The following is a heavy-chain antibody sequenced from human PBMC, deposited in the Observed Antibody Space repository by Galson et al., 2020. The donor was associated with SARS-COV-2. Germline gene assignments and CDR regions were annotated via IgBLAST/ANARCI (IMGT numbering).Heavy chain of an antibody. CDR1: GFTFTTYA. CDR3: AKYSPVTAGFYFDY. V-gene: IGHV3-23*01. D-gene: IGHD4-17*01. Sequence: GGSLRLSCAASGFTFTTYAMTWVRQAPGKGLEWVSSLTNSGGKTYYADSVKGRFTISRDNSKNTLSLQMSGLRAEDTAVYFCAKYSPVTAGFYFDYWGQGTLVTVSS. J-gene: IGHJ4*02. CDR2: LTNSGGKT.